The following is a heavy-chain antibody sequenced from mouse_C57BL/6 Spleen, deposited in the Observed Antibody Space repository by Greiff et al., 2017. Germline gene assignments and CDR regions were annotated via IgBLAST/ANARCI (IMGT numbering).Heavy chain of an antibody. CDR2: IDPSDSYT. J-gene: IGHJ1*03. V-gene: IGHV1-69*01. Sequence: QVHVKQPGAELVMPGASVKLSCKASGYTFTSYWMHWVQQRPGQGLEWIGEIDPSDSYTNYNQKFKGKSTLTVDTSSSTAYMQHSSLTSEDAAVYYCTRWRPYFDVWGTGTTVTVSS. CDR3: TRWRPYFDV. CDR1: GYTFTSYW.